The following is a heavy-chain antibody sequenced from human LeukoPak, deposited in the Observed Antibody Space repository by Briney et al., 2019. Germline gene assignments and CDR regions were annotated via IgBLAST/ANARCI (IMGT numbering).Heavy chain of an antibody. CDR1: AFTFSNYG. D-gene: IGHD1-26*01. J-gene: IGHJ4*02. V-gene: IGHV3-30*02. CDR3: AKDMFAGGTYSHPIDY. Sequence: GGSLRLSCAASAFTFSNYGMHWVRQAPGKGLEWVSFIRYDDASNKYYADSVKGRFTISRDNSKNTLYLQMNSLRAEDTAVYYCAKDMFAGGTYSHPIDYWGQGTLVTVSS. CDR2: IRYDDASNK.